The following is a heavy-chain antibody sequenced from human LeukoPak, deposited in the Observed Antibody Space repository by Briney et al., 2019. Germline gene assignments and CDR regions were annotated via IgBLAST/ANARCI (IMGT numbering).Heavy chain of an antibody. V-gene: IGHV3-23*01. Sequence: PGGSLRLSCAASGFTFSSYGMSWVRQAPGKGLEWVSAISGSGGSTYYADSVKGRFTISRDNSKNTLYLQMNSLRAEDTAVYYCAKPATYYYGSGSGDWFDPWGQGTLVTVSS. D-gene: IGHD3-10*01. J-gene: IGHJ5*02. CDR3: AKPATYYYGSGSGDWFDP. CDR1: GFTFSSYG. CDR2: ISGSGGST.